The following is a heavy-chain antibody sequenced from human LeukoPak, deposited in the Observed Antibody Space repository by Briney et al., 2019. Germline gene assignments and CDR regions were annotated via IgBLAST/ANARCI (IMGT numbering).Heavy chain of an antibody. CDR2: ISYDGSSK. CDR1: GFTFSSYA. V-gene: IGHV3-30-3*01. J-gene: IGHJ6*03. D-gene: IGHD3-3*01. CDR3: ARVALGWYDYYYYMDV. Sequence: GGSLRLSCAASGFTFSSYAMHWVRQAPGKGLEWVAVISYDGSSKYYADSVKGRFPISRDNSQNTLYLQMNSLRPEDTAVYYCARVALGWYDYYYYMDVWGKGTTVTVSS.